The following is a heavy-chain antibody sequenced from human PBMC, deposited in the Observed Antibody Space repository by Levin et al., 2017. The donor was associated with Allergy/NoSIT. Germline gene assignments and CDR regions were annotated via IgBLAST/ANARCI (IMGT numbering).Heavy chain of an antibody. D-gene: IGHD2-21*01. V-gene: IGHV4-39*01. CDR1: GGSISSSSYY. CDR3: ARRGHSDFYVDY. J-gene: IGHJ4*02. Sequence: SETLSLTCTVSGGSISSSSYYWGWIRQPPGKGLEWIGSIYYSGSTYYNPSLKSRVTISVDTSKNQLSLKLSSVTAADTAVYYCARRGHSDFYVDYWGQGTLVTVSS. CDR2: IYYSGST.